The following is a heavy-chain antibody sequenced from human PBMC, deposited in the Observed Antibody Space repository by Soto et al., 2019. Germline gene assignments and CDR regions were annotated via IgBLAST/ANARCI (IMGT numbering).Heavy chain of an antibody. J-gene: IGHJ4*02. Sequence: GGSLRLSCAASGFTFSSYAMSWVRQAPGKGLEWVSAISGSGGSTYYADSVKGRFTISRDNSKNTLYLQMNSLRAEDTAVYYCAKKALNARSNIAARQGCFDYWGQGTLVTVSS. CDR2: ISGSGGST. D-gene: IGHD6-6*01. CDR1: GFTFSSYA. V-gene: IGHV3-23*01. CDR3: AKKALNARSNIAARQGCFDY.